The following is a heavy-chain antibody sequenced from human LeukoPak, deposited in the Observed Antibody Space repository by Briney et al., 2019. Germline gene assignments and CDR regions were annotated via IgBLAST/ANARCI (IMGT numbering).Heavy chain of an antibody. CDR1: GYTFTGYY. Sequence: ASVKVSCKASGYTFTGYYMHWVRQAPGQGLEWMGWINPNSGGTNYAQKFQGRVTTTRDTSISTAYMELSRLRSDDTAVYYCAIGGGGSIAAGWSTTRHWGQGTLVTVSS. V-gene: IGHV1-2*02. CDR3: AIGGGGSIAAGWSTTRH. CDR2: INPNSGGT. J-gene: IGHJ4*02. D-gene: IGHD6-13*01.